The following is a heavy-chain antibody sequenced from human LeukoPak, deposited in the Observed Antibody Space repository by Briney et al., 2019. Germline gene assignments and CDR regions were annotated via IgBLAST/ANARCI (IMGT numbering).Heavy chain of an antibody. D-gene: IGHD3-10*01. J-gene: IGHJ3*02. CDR3: ARDPYYYDSGSFAAFDI. V-gene: IGHV3-7*01. CDR2: IKEDGSKT. CDR1: GFTFSSYA. Sequence: QPGGSLRLSCAASGFTFSSYAMTWVRQAPGKGLEWVANIKEDGSKTFYVDSVKGRFTISRDNAKNSLYLQMNSLRAEDTAVYYCARDPYYYDSGSFAAFDIWGQGTMVTVSS.